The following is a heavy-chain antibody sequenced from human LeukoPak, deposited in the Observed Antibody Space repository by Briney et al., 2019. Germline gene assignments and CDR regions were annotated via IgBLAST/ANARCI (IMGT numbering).Heavy chain of an antibody. Sequence: SGGSLRLSCAASGFTFSSYWMSWVRQAPGKGREWVANIKQDGREKEYVDSGKGRFTISRDKGKNSLYLQMNRLRAEDTAVYYCAKKYNTGLDPWGQGTLVTVSS. J-gene: IGHJ5*02. CDR1: GFTFSSYW. CDR2: IKQDGREK. V-gene: IGHV3-7*01. CDR3: AKKYNTGLDP. D-gene: IGHD1-14*01.